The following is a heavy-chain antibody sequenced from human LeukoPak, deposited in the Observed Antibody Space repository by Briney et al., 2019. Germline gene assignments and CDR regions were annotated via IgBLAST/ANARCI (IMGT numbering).Heavy chain of an antibody. J-gene: IGHJ4*02. CDR1: GFVFRSYA. CDR2: ISGSGGSI. V-gene: IGHV3-23*01. CDR3: AKDSVSGTLTGTTHY. Sequence: PGGSLRLSCAASGFVFRSYAMHWVRQAPGKGPEWVSVISGSGGSIYYADSVKGRFTISRDNSQNTLYLQMNSLRAEGTAVYYCAKDSVSGTLTGTTHYWGQGTLVTVSS. D-gene: IGHD1-7*01.